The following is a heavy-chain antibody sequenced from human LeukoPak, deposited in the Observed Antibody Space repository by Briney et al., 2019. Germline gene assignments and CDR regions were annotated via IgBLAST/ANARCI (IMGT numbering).Heavy chain of an antibody. CDR2: ISFDGSQK. D-gene: IGHD1-1*01. V-gene: IGHV3-30*03. Sequence: GSLRLSCAASGFTFSAYDIHWVRQAPGKGLEWVSLISFDGSQKYYADSVQGRFTISRDNSKNTLYLQMNSLRVEDTAVYYCARADDGNYPPHYWGQGTLVTVS. CDR1: GFTFSAYD. CDR3: ARADDGNYPPHY. J-gene: IGHJ4*02.